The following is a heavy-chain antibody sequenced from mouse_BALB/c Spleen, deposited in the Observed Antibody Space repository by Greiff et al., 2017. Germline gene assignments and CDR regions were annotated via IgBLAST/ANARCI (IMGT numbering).Heavy chain of an antibody. V-gene: IGHV1-69*02. J-gene: IGHJ2*01. Sequence: QVQLQQPGAELVRPGASVKLSCKASGYTFTSYWINWVKQRPGQGLEWIGNIYPSDSYTNYNQKFKDKATLTVDNSSSTAYMELRSLTSEDSAVYYCARTGTLYYFDYWGQGTTLTVSS. D-gene: IGHD4-1*01. CDR2: IYPSDSYT. CDR3: ARTGTLYYFDY. CDR1: GYTFTSYW.